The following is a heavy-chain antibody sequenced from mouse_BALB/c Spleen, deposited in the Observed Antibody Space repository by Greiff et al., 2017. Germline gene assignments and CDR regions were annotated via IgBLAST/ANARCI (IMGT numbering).Heavy chain of an antibody. J-gene: IGHJ2*01. D-gene: IGHD1-1*01. CDR2: ILPGSGST. CDR3: NPLSTVVAGDY. V-gene: IGHV1-9*01. Sequence: QVQLQQSGAELMKPGASVKISCKATGYTFSSYWIEWVKQRPGHGLEWIGEILPGSGSTNYNEKFKGKATFTADTSSNTAYMQLSSLTSEDSAVYYCNPLSTVVAGDYWGQGTTLTVSS. CDR1: GYTFSSYW.